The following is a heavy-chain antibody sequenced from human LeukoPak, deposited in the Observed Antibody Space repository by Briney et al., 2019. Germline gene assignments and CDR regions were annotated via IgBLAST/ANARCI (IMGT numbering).Heavy chain of an antibody. CDR2: ISWNSGSI. J-gene: IGHJ4*02. D-gene: IGHD1-26*01. CDR3: AKGKHSGSYYFDY. V-gene: IGHV3-9*01. CDR1: GFTFDDYA. Sequence: PGRSLRLSCAASGFTFDDYAMHWVRQAPGKGLEWVSGISWNSGSIGYADSVKGRFTISRDNAKNSLYLQMNSLRAEDTALYYCAKGKHSGSYYFDYWAREPWSPSPQ.